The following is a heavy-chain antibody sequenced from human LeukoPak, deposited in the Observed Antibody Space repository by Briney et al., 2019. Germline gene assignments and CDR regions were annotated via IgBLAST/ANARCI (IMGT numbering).Heavy chain of an antibody. D-gene: IGHD6-13*01. J-gene: IGHJ4*02. CDR2: ISTNGVNT. V-gene: IGHV3-64*01. Sequence: GGSLRPSCAASGFTFSSFAMHWVRQAPGKGLEYVSAISTNGVNTYYANSVKGRFTISRDNSKNTLYLQMGSLRAEDMAVYYCSTWNDYWGQRTLVTVSS. CDR1: GFTFSSFA. CDR3: STWNDY.